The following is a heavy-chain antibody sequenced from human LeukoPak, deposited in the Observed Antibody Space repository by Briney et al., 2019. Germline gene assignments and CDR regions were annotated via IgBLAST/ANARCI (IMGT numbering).Heavy chain of an antibody. J-gene: IGHJ4*02. CDR3: AKDQLVGVASSFDY. CDR2: ISGSGGST. CDR1: GLTFSSYA. D-gene: IGHD6-13*01. V-gene: IGHV3-23*01. Sequence: GGSLRLSCAASGLTFSSYAMSWVRQAPGKGLEWVSAISGSGGSTYYADSVKGRFTISRDNSKNTLYLQMNSLRAEDTAVYYCAKDQLVGVASSFDYWGQGTLVTVSS.